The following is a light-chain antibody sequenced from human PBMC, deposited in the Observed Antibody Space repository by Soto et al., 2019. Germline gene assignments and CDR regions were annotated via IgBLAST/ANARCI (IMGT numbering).Light chain of an antibody. CDR2: AAP. CDR3: QKYNSAP. J-gene: IGKJ4*01. Sequence: DIQMTQSPSSLSASVGDRVTITCRASQGISNYLAWYQQKPGKVPKLLIYAAPALQSGVPSRFSGSGSGTDFTLTISSVQPEDVATYYCQKYNSAPFGGGTKVEIK. V-gene: IGKV1-27*01. CDR1: QGISNY.